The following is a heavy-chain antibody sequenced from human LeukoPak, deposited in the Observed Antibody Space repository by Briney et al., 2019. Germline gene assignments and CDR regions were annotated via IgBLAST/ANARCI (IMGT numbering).Heavy chain of an antibody. CDR1: GGSISGYY. CDR3: ARHGRGSDAFDI. J-gene: IGHJ3*02. D-gene: IGHD5-12*01. CDR2: IYYSGST. V-gene: IGHV4-59*05. Sequence: PSETLSLTCSVSGGSISGYYWSWIRQPPGKGLEWIGSIYYSGSTYYNPSLKSRVTISVDTSKNQFSLKLSSVTAADTAVYYCARHGRGSDAFDIWGQGTMVTVSS.